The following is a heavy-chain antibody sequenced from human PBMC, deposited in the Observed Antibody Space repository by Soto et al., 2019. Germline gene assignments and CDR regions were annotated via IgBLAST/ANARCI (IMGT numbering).Heavy chain of an antibody. J-gene: IGHJ6*02. V-gene: IGHV3-33*01. D-gene: IGHD3-22*01. Sequence: PGGSLRLSCAASGFTFSSYGMHWVRQAPGKGLEWVAVIWYDGSNKYYADSVKGRFTISRDNSKNTLYLQMNSLRAEDTAVYYCARDGSSGYYYGSYYYYYGMDVWGQGTTVTVSS. CDR2: IWYDGSNK. CDR3: ARDGSSGYYYGSYYYYYGMDV. CDR1: GFTFSSYG.